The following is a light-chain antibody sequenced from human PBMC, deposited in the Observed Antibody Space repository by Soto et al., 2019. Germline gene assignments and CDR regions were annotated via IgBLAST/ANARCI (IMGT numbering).Light chain of an antibody. J-gene: IGKJ3*01. CDR1: QVISTY. V-gene: IGKV1-33*01. Sequence: DIQMTQSPSSLSASVGDRVTITCRASQVISTYLSWYQHKPGKAPKLLFYDASILEAGVPSRFSGSGSGTVFTFSISSLQPEDVATDYCQKCVYRPIFGPGTTVDFK. CDR2: DAS. CDR3: QKCVYRPI.